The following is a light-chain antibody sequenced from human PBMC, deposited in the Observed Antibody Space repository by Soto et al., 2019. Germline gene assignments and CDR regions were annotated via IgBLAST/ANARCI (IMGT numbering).Light chain of an antibody. J-gene: IGLJ2*01. CDR2: RND. CDR3: ATWDDILRVV. CDR1: SSNIGRYY. V-gene: IGLV1-47*01. Sequence: QAVVTQPPSASGTPGQRVTISCSGSSSNIGRYYVYWYQQFPGTAPKLLIYRNDQRPSGVPERFSASKSGTSASLAISGLRSEDEAEYYCATWDDILRVVFGGGTQLTVL.